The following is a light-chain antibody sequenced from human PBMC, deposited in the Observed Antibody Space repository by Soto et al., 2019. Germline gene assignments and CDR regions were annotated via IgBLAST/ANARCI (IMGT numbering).Light chain of an antibody. CDR1: QGISNY. J-gene: IGKJ1*01. Sequence: DIQMTQSPSSLSASVGDRVTITCRASQGISNYLAWYQQKPGTVPKLLISAASTLQTGVPSRFSGGGSGTDFTLTISNLQPEDVATYYCQKYNSAPWTFGQGTKVDIK. CDR2: AAS. CDR3: QKYNSAPWT. V-gene: IGKV1-27*01.